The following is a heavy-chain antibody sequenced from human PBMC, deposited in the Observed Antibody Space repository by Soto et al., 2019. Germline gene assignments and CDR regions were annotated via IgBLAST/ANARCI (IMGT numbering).Heavy chain of an antibody. CDR3: ARDRGVAPPVAGNTHYYYYMDV. J-gene: IGHJ6*03. CDR2: ISAYNGDK. V-gene: IGHV1-18*01. CDR1: GYSFTNYG. Sequence: QDQLVQSGGEVKKPGASVKVSCKASGYSFTNYGITWVRQAPGQGFEWMGWISAYNGDKNYAQKLQGRVTMTTDASTSTAYLELRSLRSDDTDVYYCARDRGVAPPVAGNTHYYYYMDVWGKGTTVTVSS. D-gene: IGHD6-19*01.